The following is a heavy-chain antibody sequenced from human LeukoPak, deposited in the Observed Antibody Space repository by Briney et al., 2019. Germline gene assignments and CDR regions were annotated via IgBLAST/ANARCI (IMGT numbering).Heavy chain of an antibody. CDR3: AKNRCSSTSCYTVKGGDPYYFDY. CDR2: IRYDGSNK. D-gene: IGHD2-2*02. V-gene: IGHV3-30*02. Sequence: GGSLRLSCAASGFTFSSYGMHWVRQAPGKGLEWVAFIRYDGSNKYYADSVKGRFTISRDNSENTLYLQMNSLRAEDTAVYYCAKNRCSSTSCYTVKGGDPYYFDYWGQGTLVTISS. J-gene: IGHJ4*02. CDR1: GFTFSSYG.